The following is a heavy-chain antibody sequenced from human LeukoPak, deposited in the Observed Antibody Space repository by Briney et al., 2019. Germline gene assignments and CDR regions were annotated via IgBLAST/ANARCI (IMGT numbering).Heavy chain of an antibody. CDR1: GGSIRSSTYY. J-gene: IGHJ3*02. CDR3: ARDLSLGIVGATTGAFDI. CDR2: IYYSGST. V-gene: IGHV4-39*07. Sequence: SETLSLTCTASGGSIRSSTYYWGWIRQPPGKGLEWIGCIYYSGSTYYNPSLKSRVTISVDTSKNQFSLKLSSVTAADTAVYYCARDLSLGIVGATTGAFDIWGQGTMVTVSS. D-gene: IGHD1-26*01.